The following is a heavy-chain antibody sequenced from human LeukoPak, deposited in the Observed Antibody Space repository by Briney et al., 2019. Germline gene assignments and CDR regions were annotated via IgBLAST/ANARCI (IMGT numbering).Heavy chain of an antibody. CDR3: AKDTWLVAVGIQVFDY. J-gene: IGHJ4*02. Sequence: GGSLRLSCAASGFSFSSYWMSWVRQAPGKGLEWVANIKEDGNENNYVDSVKGRFTISRDNAKSSVYLQMNSLRAEDTAMYYCAKDTWLVAVGIQVFDYWGQGILVTVSS. D-gene: IGHD6-19*01. CDR2: IKEDGNEN. CDR1: GFSFSSYW. V-gene: IGHV3-7*03.